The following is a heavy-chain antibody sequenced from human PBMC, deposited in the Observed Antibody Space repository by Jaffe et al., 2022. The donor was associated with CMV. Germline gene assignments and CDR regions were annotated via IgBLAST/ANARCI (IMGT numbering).Heavy chain of an antibody. J-gene: IGHJ4*02. CDR3: AKDRPPTYYYDSSGYSFPYYFDY. D-gene: IGHD3-22*01. CDR2: ISGSGGST. Sequence: EVQLLESGGGLVQPGGSLRLSCAASGFTFSSYAMSWVRQAPGKGLEWVSAISGSGGSTYYADSVKGRFTISRDNSKNTLYLQMNSLRAEDTAVYYCAKDRPPTYYYDSSGYSFPYYFDYWGQGTLVTVSS. V-gene: IGHV3-23*01. CDR1: GFTFSSYA.